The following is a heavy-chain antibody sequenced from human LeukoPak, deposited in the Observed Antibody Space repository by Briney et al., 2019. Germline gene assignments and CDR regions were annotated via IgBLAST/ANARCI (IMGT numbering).Heavy chain of an antibody. V-gene: IGHV4-39*07. CDR3: ARGSLRYFDWLYTLGYYFDY. CDR1: GGSISSSSYY. J-gene: IGHJ4*02. Sequence: PSETLSLTCTVSGGSISSSSYYWGWIRQPPGKGLEWIGSIYYSGSTNYNPSLKSRVTISVDTSKNQFSLKLSSVTAADTAVYYCARGSLRYFDWLYTLGYYFDYWGQGTLVTVSS. CDR2: IYYSGST. D-gene: IGHD3-9*01.